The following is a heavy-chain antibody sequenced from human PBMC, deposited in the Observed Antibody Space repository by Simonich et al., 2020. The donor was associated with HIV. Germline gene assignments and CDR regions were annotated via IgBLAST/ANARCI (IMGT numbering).Heavy chain of an antibody. V-gene: IGHV1-69*10. CDR3: ARVFSGSYYLRENYYYYAMDV. Sequence: GAEVKKPGSSVKVSCKASGGTVSSYAISWVRQAPGQGFEWMGGIIPILGITDYAQKFQGRVTITAVKSTSTAYMELSSLRSEDTAIYYCARVFSGSYYLRENYYYYAMDVWGQGTTVTVSS. CDR1: GGTVSSYA. D-gene: IGHD1-26*01. CDR2: IIPILGIT. J-gene: IGHJ6*02.